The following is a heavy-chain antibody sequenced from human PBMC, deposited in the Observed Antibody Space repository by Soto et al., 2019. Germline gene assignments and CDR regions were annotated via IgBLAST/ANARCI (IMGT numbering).Heavy chain of an antibody. CDR2: IIPIFGTA. CDR3: ARDWNYDSSGYRDWFDP. J-gene: IGHJ5*02. Sequence: SVKVSCKASGGTFSSYAISWVRQAPGQGLEWMGGIIPIFGTANYAQKFQGRVTITADESTSTAYMELSSLRSEDTAVYYCARDWNYDSSGYRDWFDPWGQGTLVTVSS. D-gene: IGHD3-22*01. CDR1: GGTFSSYA. V-gene: IGHV1-69*13.